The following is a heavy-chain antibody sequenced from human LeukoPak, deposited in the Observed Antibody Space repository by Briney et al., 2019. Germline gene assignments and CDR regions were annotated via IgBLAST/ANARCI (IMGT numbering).Heavy chain of an antibody. CDR1: GGTFSSYA. V-gene: IGHV1-69*04. CDR2: IIPILGIA. J-gene: IGHJ4*02. CDR3: ARDLAEYYDILTGYYPQGFDY. Sequence: SVTVSCKASGGTFSSYAISWVRQAPGQGLEWMGRIIPILGIATYAQKFQGRVTITADKSTSTAYMELSSLRSEDTAVYYCARDLAEYYDILTGYYPQGFDYWGQGTLVTVSS. D-gene: IGHD3-9*01.